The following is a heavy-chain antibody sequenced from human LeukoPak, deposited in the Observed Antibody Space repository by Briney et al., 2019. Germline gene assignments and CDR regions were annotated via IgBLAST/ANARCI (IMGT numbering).Heavy chain of an antibody. CDR3: AKDTVKVTTIRRVPHYMDV. J-gene: IGHJ6*03. D-gene: IGHD5-12*01. V-gene: IGHV3-23*01. CDR2: ITGSGGST. CDR1: GFTFSSYA. Sequence: GGSLRLSCAASGFTFSSYAMTWVRQAPGRGLEWVSAITGSGGSTYYADSVKGRFTISRDNSKNTLYLQMNSLRAEDTAVYYCAKDTVKVTTIRRVPHYMDVWGKGTTVTISS.